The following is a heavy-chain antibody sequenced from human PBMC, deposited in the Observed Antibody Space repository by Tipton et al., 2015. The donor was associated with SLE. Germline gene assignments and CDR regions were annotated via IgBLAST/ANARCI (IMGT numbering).Heavy chain of an antibody. CDR3: AGYYNYMDV. CDR1: GGSISNFY. V-gene: IGHV4-59*01. J-gene: IGHJ6*03. Sequence: TLSLTCTVSGGSISNFYWSWIRQPPGKGLEWIGYIYYSGSTNYNPSLRSRVTMSLDMSKNQSSLKLSSVTAADTAVYYCAGYYNYMDVWGKGTTVTVSS. D-gene: IGHD3-10*01. CDR2: IYYSGST.